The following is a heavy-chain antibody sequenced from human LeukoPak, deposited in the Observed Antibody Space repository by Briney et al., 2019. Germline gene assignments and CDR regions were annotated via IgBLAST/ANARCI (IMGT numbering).Heavy chain of an antibody. CDR3: ARAAPRGSGGSFYYFDY. CDR2: IIPILGIA. J-gene: IGHJ4*02. D-gene: IGHD2-15*01. CDR1: GGTFSSYA. V-gene: IGHV1-69*04. Sequence: SVKVSCKASGGTFSSYAISWVRQAPGQGLEWMGRIIPILGIANYAQKFQGRVTITADKSTSTAYMELSSLRSEDTAVYYCARAAPRGSGGSFYYFDYWGQGTLVTVSS.